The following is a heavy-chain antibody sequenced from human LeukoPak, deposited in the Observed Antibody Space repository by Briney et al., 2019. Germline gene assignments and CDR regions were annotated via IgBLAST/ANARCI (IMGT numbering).Heavy chain of an antibody. V-gene: IGHV4-61*01. D-gene: IGHD1-26*01. Sequence: SETLSLTCTVSGGSVSSGSYYWSWIRQPPGKGLEWIGYIYYSGSTNYNPSLKSRVTISVDTSKNQFSLKLSSVTAADTAVYYCARGAGWELPVCIDYWGQGTLVTASS. CDR3: ARGAGWELPVCIDY. J-gene: IGHJ4*02. CDR2: IYYSGST. CDR1: GGSVSSGSYY.